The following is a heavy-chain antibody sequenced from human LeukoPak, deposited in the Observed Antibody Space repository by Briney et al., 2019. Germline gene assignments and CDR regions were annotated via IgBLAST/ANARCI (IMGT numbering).Heavy chain of an antibody. CDR1: GYTLTELS. CDR2: FDPEDGET. J-gene: IGHJ4*02. Sequence: ASVKVSCKVSGYTLTELSMHWVRQAPGKGLEWMGGFDPEDGETIYAQKFQVRVTMTEDTSTDTAYMELSRLRFDDTAVYYCARSPDILTGENFDYWGQGTLVTVSS. V-gene: IGHV1-24*01. D-gene: IGHD3-9*01. CDR3: ARSPDILTGENFDY.